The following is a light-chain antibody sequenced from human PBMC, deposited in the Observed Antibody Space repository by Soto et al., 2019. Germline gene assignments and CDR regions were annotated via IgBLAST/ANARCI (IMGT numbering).Light chain of an antibody. CDR2: DVS. V-gene: IGLV2-14*01. Sequence: QSALTQPASVSGSPGQSITISCTGTSSDVDGYDYVSWYQHHPGKAPKLMIYDVSNRPSGVSSRFSGSKSDNTASLTIYGLQAEDEADYYCSSYTKNSPYVFGTGTKLTVL. CDR1: SSDVDGYDY. CDR3: SSYTKNSPYV. J-gene: IGLJ1*01.